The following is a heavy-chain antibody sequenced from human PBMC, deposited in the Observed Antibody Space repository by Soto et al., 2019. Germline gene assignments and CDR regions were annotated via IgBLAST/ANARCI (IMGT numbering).Heavy chain of an antibody. V-gene: IGHV1-58*02. J-gene: IGHJ6*02. CDR2: IVVGSGNT. CDR1: GFTFTSSG. CDR3: AADFLYDNLSGRDYYYYGMDV. D-gene: IGHD3-9*01. Sequence: SVKVSCKASGFTFTSSGMQWVRQARGQRLEWIGWIVVGSGNTNYAQKFQERVTTTRDMSTSTAYMELSSLRSEDTAVYHCAADFLYDNLSGRDYYYYGMDVWGQ.